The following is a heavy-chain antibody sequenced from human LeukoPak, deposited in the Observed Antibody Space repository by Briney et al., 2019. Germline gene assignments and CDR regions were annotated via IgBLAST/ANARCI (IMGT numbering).Heavy chain of an antibody. CDR3: AKDRWESSGSGSSLDY. Sequence: GGSLRLSCAASGFTFSSYAMSWVRQAPGKGLEWVSAISGSGGSTYYADSVKGRLAISRDTSKNTLYLQMNSLRAEDTAVYYCAKDRWESSGSGSSLDYWGQGTLVTVSS. V-gene: IGHV3-23*01. J-gene: IGHJ4*02. CDR2: ISGSGGST. D-gene: IGHD3-10*01. CDR1: GFTFSSYA.